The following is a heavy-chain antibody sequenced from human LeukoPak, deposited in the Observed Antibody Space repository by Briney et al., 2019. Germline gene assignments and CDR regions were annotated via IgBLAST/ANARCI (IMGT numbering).Heavy chain of an antibody. CDR1: GFTFDDYG. J-gene: IGHJ4*02. CDR2: INWNGGST. V-gene: IGHV3-20*04. CDR3: AKGGRGSSSRSPFDY. Sequence: PGGSLRLSCAASGFTFDDYGMSWVRQAPGKGLEWVSGINWNGGSTGYADSVKGRFTISRDNSKNTLYLQMNSLRAEDTAVYYCAKGGRGSSSRSPFDYWGQGTLVTVSS. D-gene: IGHD6-6*01.